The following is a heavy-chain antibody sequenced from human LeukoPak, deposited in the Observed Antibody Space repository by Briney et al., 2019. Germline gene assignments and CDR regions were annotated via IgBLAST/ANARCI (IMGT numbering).Heavy chain of an antibody. Sequence: PSQTLSLTCTVSGGSISSGDYYWSWIRQPPGKGLEWIGYIYYSGSTYYNPSLKSRVTISVDTSKNQFSPKLSSVTAADTAVYYCARDTGCTNGVCYTGFDYWGQGTLVTVSS. D-gene: IGHD2-8*01. CDR1: GGSISSGDYY. CDR2: IYYSGST. CDR3: ARDTGCTNGVCYTGFDY. J-gene: IGHJ4*02. V-gene: IGHV4-30-4*08.